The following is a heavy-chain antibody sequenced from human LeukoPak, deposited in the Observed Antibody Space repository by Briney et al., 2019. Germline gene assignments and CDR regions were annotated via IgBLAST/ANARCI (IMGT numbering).Heavy chain of an antibody. CDR1: GFTFSSYA. Sequence: GGSLRLSCAASGFTFSSYAMSWVRQAPGKGLEWVAVISYDGSNKYYADSVKGRFTISRDNSKNTLYLQMNSLRAEDTAVYYCAIPPTTVTVGYWGQGTLVTVSS. CDR3: AIPPTTVTVGY. CDR2: ISYDGSNK. D-gene: IGHD4-17*01. J-gene: IGHJ4*02. V-gene: IGHV3-30-3*01.